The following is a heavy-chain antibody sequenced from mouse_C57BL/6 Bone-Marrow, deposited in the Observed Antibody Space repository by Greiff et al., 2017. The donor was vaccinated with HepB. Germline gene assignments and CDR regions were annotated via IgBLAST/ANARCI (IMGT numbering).Heavy chain of an antibody. CDR1: GFTFSDYY. Sequence: EVKLMESEGGLVQPGSSMKLSCTASGFTFSDYYMAWVRQVPEKGLEWVANINYDGSSTYYLDSLKSRFIISRDNAKNILYLQMSSLKSEDTATYYCARDRGDYDVGAMDYWGQGTSVTVSS. D-gene: IGHD2-4*01. CDR3: ARDRGDYDVGAMDY. J-gene: IGHJ4*01. V-gene: IGHV5-16*01. CDR2: INYDGSST.